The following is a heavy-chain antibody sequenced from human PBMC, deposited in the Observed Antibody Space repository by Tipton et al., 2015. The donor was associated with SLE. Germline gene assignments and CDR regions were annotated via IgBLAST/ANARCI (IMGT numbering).Heavy chain of an antibody. Sequence: TLSLTCTVSGGSISSYYWSWIRQPPGKGLEWIGYISYSGSTNYNPSLKSRVTISVDTSKNQFSPKLSSVTAADTAVYYCARAGLATSYYYYMDVWGKGTTVTVSS. CDR1: GGSISSYY. CDR3: ARAGLATSYYYYMDV. CDR2: ISYSGST. J-gene: IGHJ6*03. D-gene: IGHD5-12*01. V-gene: IGHV4-59*01.